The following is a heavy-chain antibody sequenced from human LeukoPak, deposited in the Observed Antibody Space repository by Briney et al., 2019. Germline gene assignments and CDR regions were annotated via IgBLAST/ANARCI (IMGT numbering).Heavy chain of an antibody. V-gene: IGHV4-39*01. J-gene: IGHJ5*02. CDR1: GDSISGTGYY. Sequence: SETLSLTCTVSGDSISGTGYYWGWIRQPPGKGLEWIASMYHSGSTYYNPSLKSRVTISVDTSKNQLSLKLSSVTAADTSIYYCARHEHSTSFYGLSWFDPWGQGTLVTVSS. D-gene: IGHD4-11*01. CDR2: MYHSGST. CDR3: ARHEHSTSFYGLSWFDP.